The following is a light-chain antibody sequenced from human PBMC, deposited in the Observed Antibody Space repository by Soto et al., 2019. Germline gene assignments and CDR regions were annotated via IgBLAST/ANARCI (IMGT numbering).Light chain of an antibody. CDR2: GAS. Sequence: EIVMTQSPATLSVSPGERATLSCRASQSVRGNLAWYQQKPGQAPRLLIYGASTRATGIPARFSGSGSGTEFTLTISSLQSEDFAVYYCQQYNNWPPVFGPGTKVDIK. J-gene: IGKJ3*01. CDR3: QQYNNWPPV. CDR1: QSVRGN. V-gene: IGKV3-15*01.